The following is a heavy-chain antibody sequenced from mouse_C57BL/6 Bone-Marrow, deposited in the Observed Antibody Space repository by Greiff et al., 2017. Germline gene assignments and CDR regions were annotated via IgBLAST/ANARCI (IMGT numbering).Heavy chain of an antibody. CDR1: GYTFTNYW. V-gene: IGHV1-64*01. CDR3: ARRVYYAHFDY. D-gene: IGHD1-1*01. Sequence: VQLQQPGAELVKPGASVKLSCKASGYTFTNYWMHWVKQRPGQGLEWIGMMHPNGGSPDYNEKFKSEATLSVDKSSRTAYMELSSLTSEDSAVYDCARRVYYAHFDYWGEGTTLTVSS. CDR2: MHPNGGSP. J-gene: IGHJ2*01.